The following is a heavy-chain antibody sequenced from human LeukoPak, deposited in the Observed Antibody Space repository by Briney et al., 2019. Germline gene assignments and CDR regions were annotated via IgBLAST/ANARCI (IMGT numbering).Heavy chain of an antibody. V-gene: IGHV1-46*01. Sequence: ASVKVSCKASGYTFSSSYMHWVRQAPGQGLEWMGIINPSGGTTIYAQGFQGRVTMTRDTSTSTVYMELSSLRYEDTAVYYCARGRTGSYMDVWGKGTTVTISS. CDR2: INPSGGTT. CDR1: GYTFSSSY. CDR3: ARGRTGSYMDV. J-gene: IGHJ6*03.